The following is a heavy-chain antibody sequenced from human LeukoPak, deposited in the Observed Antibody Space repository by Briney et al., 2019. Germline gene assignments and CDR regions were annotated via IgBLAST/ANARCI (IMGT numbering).Heavy chain of an antibody. V-gene: IGHV3-23*01. Sequence: PGGSLRLSCAASGFSFSSYAMSWVRQAPGKGLEWVSTISGSGGGGSTYYADSVKGRFTISRDNSKNTLYLQMNSLRAEDTALYYCAKDIGFGELLTPFDIWGQGTMVTVSS. J-gene: IGHJ3*02. CDR1: GFSFSSYA. CDR3: AKDIGFGELLTPFDI. CDR2: ISGSGGGGST. D-gene: IGHD3-10*01.